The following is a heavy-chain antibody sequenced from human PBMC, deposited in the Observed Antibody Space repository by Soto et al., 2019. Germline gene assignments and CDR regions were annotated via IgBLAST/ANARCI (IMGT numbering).Heavy chain of an antibody. CDR1: GYSFTTYL. D-gene: IGHD3-16*01. CDR3: TRHFGPGYNWFYA. J-gene: IGHJ5*01. Sequence: GESLKISCKGSGYSFTTYLISWVRQMPGKGLEWMGRIDPSDSYTNYSPSFQGHVTFSLDKSISTAYLQWNSLKASDTAMYYCTRHFGPGYNWFYAWGQGTLVTVSS. V-gene: IGHV5-10-1*01. CDR2: IDPSDSYT.